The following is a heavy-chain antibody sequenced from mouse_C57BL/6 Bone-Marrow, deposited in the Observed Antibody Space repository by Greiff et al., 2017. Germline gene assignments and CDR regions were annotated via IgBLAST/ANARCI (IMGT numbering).Heavy chain of an antibody. J-gene: IGHJ2*01. V-gene: IGHV1-75*01. Sequence: VQLQQSGPELVKPGASVKISCKASGYTFTDYYINWVKQRPGQGLEWIGWIFPGSGSTYYNEKFKGKATLTVDKSSSTAYMWLSSLTSEDSAVDFWARWDDYGSRVYFDYWGQGTTLTVSS. CDR3: ARWDDYGSRVYFDY. CDR1: GYTFTDYY. CDR2: IFPGSGST. D-gene: IGHD1-1*01.